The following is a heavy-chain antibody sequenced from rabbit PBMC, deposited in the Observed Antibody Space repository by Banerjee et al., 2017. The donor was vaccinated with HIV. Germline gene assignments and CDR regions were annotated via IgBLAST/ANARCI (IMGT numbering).Heavy chain of an antibody. CDR3: ARDLAGVIGWNFNL. Sequence: QLQLEESGGGLVKPGGTLTLTCKASGIDFSRCGISWVRQAPGKGLEWIACINSNTGNTVYASWAKGPFTISKTSSTTVTLQMTSLTAADTATYFCARDLAGVIGWNFNLWGPGTLVTVS. D-gene: IGHD4-1*01. V-gene: IGHV1S45*01. J-gene: IGHJ4*01. CDR1: GIDFSRCG. CDR2: INSNTGNT.